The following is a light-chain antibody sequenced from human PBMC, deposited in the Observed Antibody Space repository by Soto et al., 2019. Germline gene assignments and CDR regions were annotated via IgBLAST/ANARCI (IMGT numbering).Light chain of an antibody. CDR3: QQSYSTPFT. Sequence: DLQMTQSPSSLSASVGDRVTITCRASQRISNYLNWYQHKPGKAPKLLIYAASSLQSGVPLRFSGSGSGTDFTLTISSLQPEDFATYYCQQSYSTPFTFGPGTKVD. CDR1: QRISNY. V-gene: IGKV1-39*01. J-gene: IGKJ3*01. CDR2: AAS.